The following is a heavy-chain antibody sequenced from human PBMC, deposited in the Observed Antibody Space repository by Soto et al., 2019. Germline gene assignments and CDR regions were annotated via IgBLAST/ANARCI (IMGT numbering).Heavy chain of an antibody. CDR1: GGSITSDDYY. CDR3: ARYYKSAAGDWFHP. Sequence: QVQLQESGPGLVKPSQTLSLTCTVSGGSITSDDYYWSWVRRPPGEGLEWIGYISGSGSSYFNPSLRSRLLLSVDTSKNQFSLNLSAVSPADTAVYYCARYYKSAAGDWFHPWGQGNLVTVSS. J-gene: IGHJ5*02. D-gene: IGHD6-13*01. CDR2: ISGSGSS. V-gene: IGHV4-30-4*01.